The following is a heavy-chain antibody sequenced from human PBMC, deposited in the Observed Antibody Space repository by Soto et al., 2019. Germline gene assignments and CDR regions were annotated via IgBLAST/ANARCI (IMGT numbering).Heavy chain of an antibody. CDR3: ARGGSGWYGWFDS. CDR1: GYTFTKHY. V-gene: IGHV1-46*01. Sequence: QVQLVQSGAEVKQPGASVKVSCKASGYTFTKHYMHWVRQAPGQGLEWMGVINPSSGGSTRYVQNFQDRVTMTRDTSTSTVYMELSSLRSEDTAVYYCARGGSGWYGWFDSWGQGTLVTVSS. CDR2: INPSSGGST. D-gene: IGHD6-19*01. J-gene: IGHJ5*01.